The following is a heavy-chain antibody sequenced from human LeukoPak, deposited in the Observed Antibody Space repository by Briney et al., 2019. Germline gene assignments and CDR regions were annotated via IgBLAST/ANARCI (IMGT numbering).Heavy chain of an antibody. D-gene: IGHD6-19*01. CDR2: IRYDGSNK. V-gene: IGHV3-30*02. Sequence: GGSLRLSFAASGFTFSSYGMHWVRQAPGKGLEWVAFIRYDGSNKYYADSVKGRFTISRDNSKNTLYLQMNSLRAEDTAVYYCAKGDQWLEDYWGQGTLVTVSS. CDR3: AKGDQWLEDY. J-gene: IGHJ4*02. CDR1: GFTFSSYG.